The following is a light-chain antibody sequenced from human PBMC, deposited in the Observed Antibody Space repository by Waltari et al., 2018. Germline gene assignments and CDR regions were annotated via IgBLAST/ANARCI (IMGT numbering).Light chain of an antibody. CDR2: KSS. CDR1: ENINNW. CDR3: QQYRTFHWT. V-gene: IGKV1-5*03. J-gene: IGKJ1*01. Sequence: DIQMTQSPSTLSASVGDRVNITCRASENINNWLAWYQQKPGKAPSLLIYKSSSLQTGVPGRFSGSGSGTEFTLTINSLQLDDSATYHCQQYRTFHWTFGQGTKVEIK.